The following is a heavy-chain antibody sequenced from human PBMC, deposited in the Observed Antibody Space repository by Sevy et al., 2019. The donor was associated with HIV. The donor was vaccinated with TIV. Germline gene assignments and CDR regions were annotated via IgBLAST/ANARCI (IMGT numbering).Heavy chain of an antibody. J-gene: IGHJ4*02. V-gene: IGHV3-30-3*01. CDR3: ARESSYGSGRPLDY. Sequence: GGSLRLTCAASGFTFSSYAMQWVRQAPGKGLEWVAVISYDGSNKYYADSVKGRFTISRDNSKNTLYLQMNSLRAEDTAVYYCARESSYGSGRPLDYWGQGTLVTVSS. CDR1: GFTFSSYA. D-gene: IGHD3-10*01. CDR2: ISYDGSNK.